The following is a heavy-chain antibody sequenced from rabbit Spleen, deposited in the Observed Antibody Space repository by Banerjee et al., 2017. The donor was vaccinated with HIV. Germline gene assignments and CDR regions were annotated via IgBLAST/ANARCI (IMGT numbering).Heavy chain of an antibody. J-gene: IGHJ4*01. Sequence: SLEESGGDLVKPGASLTLTCTASGFSFSSRFYMCWVRQAPGKGLEWIACIDSGSSGDTYYASWAKGRFTISKTSSTTVTLQMTSLTAADTATYFCARETSSGWGIVSFYFSLWGPGTLVTVS. CDR1: GFSFSSRFY. D-gene: IGHD4-1*01. CDR2: IDSGSSGDT. V-gene: IGHV1S40*01. CDR3: ARETSSGWGIVSFYFSL.